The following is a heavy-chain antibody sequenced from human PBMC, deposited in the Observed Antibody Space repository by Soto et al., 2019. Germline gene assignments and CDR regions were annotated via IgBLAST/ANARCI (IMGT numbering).Heavy chain of an antibody. J-gene: IGHJ3*02. CDR1: GSTFSNSA. CDR2: IVVGAGNT. D-gene: IGHD2-15*01. Sequence: RASVKVSCKASGSTFSNSAVQWLRQARGQRLEWMGWIVVGAGNTNYAQELQGRLTITRDVSTNTAYMELRSLRSEDTAVYYCAAELYSGGRCCSFDIWGQGTMVTVSS. V-gene: IGHV1-58*01. CDR3: AAELYSGGRCCSFDI.